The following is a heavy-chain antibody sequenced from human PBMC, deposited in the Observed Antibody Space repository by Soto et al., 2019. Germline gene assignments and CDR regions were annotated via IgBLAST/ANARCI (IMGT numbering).Heavy chain of an antibody. J-gene: IGHJ6*03. V-gene: IGHV3-74*02. CDR1: GFTFSNYW. CDR3: ARGDCVGGTCYSLAGSFYYNMDV. CDR2: INSDGSVS. D-gene: IGHD2-15*01. Sequence: EVQLVESGGGLVQPGGSLRLSCAASGFTFSNYWMYWVRQAPGKGLEWVSRINSDGSVSSYADAVKGRLTISRDNLKNTLYLQTDSLRAEDTALYYSARGDCVGGTCYSLAGSFYYNMDVWGKGTTVTVFS.